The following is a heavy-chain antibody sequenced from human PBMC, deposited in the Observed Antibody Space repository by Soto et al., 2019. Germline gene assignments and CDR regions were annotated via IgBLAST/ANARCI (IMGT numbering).Heavy chain of an antibody. V-gene: IGHV4-39*01. J-gene: IGHJ4*02. Sequence: PSETLSLTCTVSGGSISSSSYYWGWIRQPPGKGLEWIGSIYYSGSTYYNPSLKSRVTISVDTSKNQFSLKLSSVTAADTAVYYCASQNDRSYSSGWPEFDYWGQGTLVIVSS. D-gene: IGHD6-19*01. CDR3: ASQNDRSYSSGWPEFDY. CDR1: GGSISSSSYY. CDR2: IYYSGST.